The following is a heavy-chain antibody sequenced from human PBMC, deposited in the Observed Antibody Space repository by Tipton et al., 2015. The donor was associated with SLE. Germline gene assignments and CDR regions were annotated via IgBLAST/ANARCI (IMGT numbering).Heavy chain of an antibody. CDR3: ARTKLRYFDWPYNWFDP. V-gene: IGHV4-34*01. CDR2: INHSGST. Sequence: LRLSCAVYGGSFSGYYWSWIRQSPGKGLEWIGEINHSGSTYYNPPLKSRVTISVDTSKNQFSLKLSSVTDADTAVYYCARTKLRYFDWPYNWFDPWGQGTLVTVSS. D-gene: IGHD3-9*01. J-gene: IGHJ5*02. CDR1: GGSFSGYY.